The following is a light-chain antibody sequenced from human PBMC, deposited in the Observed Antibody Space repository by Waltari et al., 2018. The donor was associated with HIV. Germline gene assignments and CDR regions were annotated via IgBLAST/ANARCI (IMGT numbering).Light chain of an antibody. CDR2: DAT. V-gene: IGLV7-46*01. CDR3: LLSYGSVRL. CDR1: TGTVTSDHH. Sequence: QTVVTQEPSLTVSPGGTVTLTCGPTTGTVTSDHHPYWFHQKPGPAPRTLIYDATDKHSWTPARFSPSFLGGKAALTLTAAQPEDEADYYCLLSYGSVRLFGGGTRLTV. J-gene: IGLJ3*02.